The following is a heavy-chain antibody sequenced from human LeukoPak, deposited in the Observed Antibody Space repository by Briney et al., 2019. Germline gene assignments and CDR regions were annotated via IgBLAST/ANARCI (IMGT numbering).Heavy chain of an antibody. V-gene: IGHV3-11*01. Sequence: PGGSLRLSCAASGFTFSDYYMSWVRQAPGKGREGGSYISSSGSTIYYADSVKGRFTISRDNAKNSLYLQMNSLRAEDTAVYYCARIHSYGKAAGYWGQGTLVTVSS. CDR2: ISSSGSTI. J-gene: IGHJ4*02. CDR3: ARIHSYGKAAGY. D-gene: IGHD5-18*01. CDR1: GFTFSDYY.